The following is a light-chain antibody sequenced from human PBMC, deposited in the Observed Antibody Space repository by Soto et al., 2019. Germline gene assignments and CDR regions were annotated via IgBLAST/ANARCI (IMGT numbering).Light chain of an antibody. Sequence: QSVLTQPPSVSGAPGQKVTISCTGSSSNIGAGYDVHWYQQLPGTAPKLLIYGNTNRPSGVPDRFSGSKSGTSATLAITGLQTGDEADYYCGTWDSRLRANVFGGGTKVTVL. J-gene: IGLJ3*02. CDR3: GTWDSRLRANV. CDR1: SSNIGAGYD. V-gene: IGLV1-40*01. CDR2: GNT.